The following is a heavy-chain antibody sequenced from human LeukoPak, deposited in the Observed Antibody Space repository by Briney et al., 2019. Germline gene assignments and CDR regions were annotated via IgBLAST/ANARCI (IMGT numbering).Heavy chain of an antibody. J-gene: IGHJ5*02. V-gene: IGHV4-34*01. Sequence: SETLSLTCAVYGGSFSGYYWSWIRQPPGKGLEWIGEINHRGSTNYNPSLKSRVTISVDTSKNQFSLKLSSVTAADTAVYYCARHQALYGSGKRWFDPWGQGTLVTVSS. CDR3: ARHQALYGSGKRWFDP. CDR2: INHRGST. D-gene: IGHD3-10*01. CDR1: GGSFSGYY.